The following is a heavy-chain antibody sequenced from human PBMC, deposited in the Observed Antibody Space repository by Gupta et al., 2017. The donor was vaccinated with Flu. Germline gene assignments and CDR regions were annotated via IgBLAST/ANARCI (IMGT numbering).Heavy chain of an antibody. CDR2: ISGSGGST. Sequence: EVQLLESGGGLVQPGGSLRLSCAASGFTLSSYAMSWVRQAPGKGLEWVSAISGSGGSTYYADSVKGRFTISRDNSKNTLYLQMNSLRAEDTAVYYCAKDGSPRIVGATGAGFDYWGQGTLVTVSS. V-gene: IGHV3-23*01. CDR1: GFTLSSYA. CDR3: AKDGSPRIVGATGAGFDY. D-gene: IGHD1-26*01. J-gene: IGHJ4*02.